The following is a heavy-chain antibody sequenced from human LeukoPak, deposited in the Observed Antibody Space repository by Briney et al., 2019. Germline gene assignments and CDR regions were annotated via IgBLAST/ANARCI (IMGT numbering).Heavy chain of an antibody. CDR1: GGTFSSYA. V-gene: IGHV1-69*13. J-gene: IGHJ4*02. D-gene: IGHD3-22*01. Sequence: SVKVSCKASGGTFSSYAISWVRQAPGQGLEWMGGIIPIFGTANYAQKFQGRVTITADESTSTAYMELSSLRSEDTAVYYCAREYYYDSSGYYWFDYWGQGALVTVSS. CDR2: IIPIFGTA. CDR3: AREYYYDSSGYYWFDY.